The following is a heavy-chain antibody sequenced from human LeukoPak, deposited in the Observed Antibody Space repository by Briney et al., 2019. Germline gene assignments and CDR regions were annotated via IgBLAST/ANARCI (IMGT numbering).Heavy chain of an antibody. J-gene: IGHJ6*02. CDR3: ARDYLPPPQKYSSGRSGYYYYGMDV. D-gene: IGHD6-19*01. V-gene: IGHV4-61*01. Sequence: SETLSLTCTVSGGSISSSSYYWSWIRQPPGKGLEWIGYIYYSGSTNYNPSLKSRVTISVDTSKNQFSLKLSSVTAADTAVYYCARDYLPPPQKYSSGRSGYYYYGMDVWGQGTTVTVSS. CDR1: GGSISSSSYY. CDR2: IYYSGST.